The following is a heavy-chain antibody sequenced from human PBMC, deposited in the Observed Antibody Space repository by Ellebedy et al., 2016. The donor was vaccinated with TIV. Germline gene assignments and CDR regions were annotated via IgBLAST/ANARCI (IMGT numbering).Heavy chain of an antibody. V-gene: IGHV1-18*01. CDR2: SISYTGET. D-gene: IGHD3-10*01. J-gene: IGHJ4*02. CDR3: ATYHYGSGSPFDY. CDR1: GYIFSSFG. Sequence: ASVKVSCKASGYIFSSFGINWVRQAPGQGLEWMGSISYTGETNYLQKFQGRVTMTTDTSTSTAYMEVRSLRSDDTAVYYCATYHYGSGSPFDYWGQGALVTVSS.